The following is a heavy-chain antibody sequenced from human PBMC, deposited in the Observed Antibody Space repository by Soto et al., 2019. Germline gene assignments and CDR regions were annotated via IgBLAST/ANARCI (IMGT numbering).Heavy chain of an antibody. CDR3: IRGESPYYYDY. Sequence: EVQLVESGGGLVQPGGSLKLSCAASGFIFSGSAVHWVRQASGKGLEWVGRILSKAGNYATAYPASMKGRFTIYRDDSENTAFLQMNSLKTEDTAVYYCIRGESPYYYDYWGQGTLVAVSS. J-gene: IGHJ4*02. CDR2: ILSKAGNYAT. CDR1: GFIFSGSA. V-gene: IGHV3-73*01.